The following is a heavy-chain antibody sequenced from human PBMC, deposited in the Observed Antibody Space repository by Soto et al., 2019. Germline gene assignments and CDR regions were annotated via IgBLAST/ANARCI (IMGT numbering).Heavy chain of an antibody. D-gene: IGHD3-3*01. CDR3: ARDTTLFGVPLQTGFDP. CDR1: GGSITSGGYY. Sequence: PSETLSLTCTVCGGSITSGGYYWNWIRQHPGKGLEWIGYIFYTGTTRYNSALQSRVSISVDSTKNHFSLKLTSVTAADTAVYYCARDTTLFGVPLQTGFDPWGPGTLVTVYS. J-gene: IGHJ5*02. V-gene: IGHV4-31*03. CDR2: IFYTGTT.